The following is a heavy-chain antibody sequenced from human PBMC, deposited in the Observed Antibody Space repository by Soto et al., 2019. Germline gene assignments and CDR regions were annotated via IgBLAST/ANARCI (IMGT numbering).Heavy chain of an antibody. CDR3: ARGTSGYVTYCYYGMDV. J-gene: IGHJ6*02. D-gene: IGHD5-12*01. CDR1: GYTFTSYD. Sequence: ASVKVSCKASGYTFTSYDINWVRQATGQGLEWMGWMNPNSGNTGYAQKFQGRVTMTRTTSISTAYMELSSLRSEDTAVYYCARGTSGYVTYCYYGMDVWGQGTTVTVSS. CDR2: MNPNSGNT. V-gene: IGHV1-8*01.